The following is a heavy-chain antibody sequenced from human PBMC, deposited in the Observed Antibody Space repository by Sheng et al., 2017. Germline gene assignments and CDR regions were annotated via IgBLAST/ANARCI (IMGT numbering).Heavy chain of an antibody. CDR2: IIPIFRAT. Sequence: QVQLVQSGAEVRKPGSSVKISCKASGGIFSNHAFSWVRQAPRQGLEWIGGIIPIFRATNYAQKFKGRVTITADEDTHTVYLELTGLISEDTAIYYCTKWAHRDDWYHHWFDPWGQGTLVTVSS. V-gene: IGHV1-69*01. CDR3: TKWAHRDDWYHHWFDP. D-gene: IGHD3-9*01. J-gene: IGHJ5*02. CDR1: GGIFSNHA.